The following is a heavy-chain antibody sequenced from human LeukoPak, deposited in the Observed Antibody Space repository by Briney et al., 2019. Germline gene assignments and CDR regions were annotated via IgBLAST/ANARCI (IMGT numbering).Heavy chain of an antibody. CDR3: ARRGGSSWSSFDY. V-gene: IGHV3-23*01. Sequence: GGSLRLSCAASGFIFDNYAMNWVRQAPGKGLEWLTGISGFGGSTYYAASARGRFTISRDNSGNTLFLQLNNLRVEDTAVYYCARRGGSSWSSFDYWGQGSLVTVSS. J-gene: IGHJ4*02. D-gene: IGHD6-13*01. CDR2: ISGFGGST. CDR1: GFIFDNYA.